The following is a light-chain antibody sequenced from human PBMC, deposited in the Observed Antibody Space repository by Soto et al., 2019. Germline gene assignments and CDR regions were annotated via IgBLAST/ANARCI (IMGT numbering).Light chain of an antibody. J-gene: IGKJ1*01. Sequence: ELVLTQSPAILSLSPGERATLSCRASQSVSSYLAWYQQKPGQAPRLLIYDASNTATGLPARFSGSGSGTDFTLTISSLEPEDFAVYYCQQRSNWPRTFGQGTKVDIK. V-gene: IGKV3-11*01. CDR2: DAS. CDR1: QSVSSY. CDR3: QQRSNWPRT.